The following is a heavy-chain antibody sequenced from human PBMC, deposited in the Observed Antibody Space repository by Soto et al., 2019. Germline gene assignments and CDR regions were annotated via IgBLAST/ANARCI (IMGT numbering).Heavy chain of an antibody. J-gene: IGHJ4*02. CDR2: IDPSDSYT. V-gene: IGHV5-10-1*01. CDR1: GYSFTSYW. D-gene: IGHD3-22*01. CDR3: ACLGGPEWYYYDSSGYYYGGKNFDY. Sequence: GESLKISCKGSGYSFTSYWISWVRQMPGKGLEWMGRIDPSDSYTNYSPSFQGHVTISADKSISTAYLQWSSLKASDTAMYYCACLGGPEWYYYDSSGYYYGGKNFDYWGQGTLVTVSS.